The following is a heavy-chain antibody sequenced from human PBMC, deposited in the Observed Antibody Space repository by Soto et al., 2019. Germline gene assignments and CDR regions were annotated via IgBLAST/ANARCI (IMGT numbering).Heavy chain of an antibody. Sequence: QVHLVEPGGGVVQPGRSLRLACVASGISVRLHAMHWVRQAPGKGLEWVATTSYDGSNKYYEDSVKGRVTISRDNSKTTVYQPMNSLTAEDTALYYCARDILTTSSFAFDIWGQGTMVTVSS. CDR3: ARDILTTSSFAFDI. J-gene: IGHJ3*02. CDR1: GISVRLHA. CDR2: TSYDGSNK. V-gene: IGHV3-30-3*01. D-gene: IGHD4-4*01.